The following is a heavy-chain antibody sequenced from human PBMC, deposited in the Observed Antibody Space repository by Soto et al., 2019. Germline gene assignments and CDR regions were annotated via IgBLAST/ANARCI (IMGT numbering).Heavy chain of an antibody. CDR1: GFSLSNPRMS. J-gene: IGHJ4*01. Sequence: QVTLKESGPVLVKPTETLTLTCTVSGFSLSNPRMSVSWIRQPPVKALEWLAHIFSNDAECRSSSLRSRLTISKDTSKSQVVLTMTNMDPGDTATYFCARTRGWSWLGHNDYWGHGTLVTGSS. CDR2: IFSNDAE. CDR3: ARTRGWSWLGHNDY. D-gene: IGHD1-26*01. V-gene: IGHV2-26*01.